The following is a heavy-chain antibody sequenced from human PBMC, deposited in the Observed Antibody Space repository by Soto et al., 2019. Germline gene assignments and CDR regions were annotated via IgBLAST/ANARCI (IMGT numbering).Heavy chain of an antibody. D-gene: IGHD2-2*01. V-gene: IGHV3-73*01. CDR3: TRHADLGYCSSTSCYDFDY. CDR1: GLTFSGSA. J-gene: IGHJ4*02. CDR2: IRSKANSYAT. Sequence: SGGSLRLSCAASGLTFSGSAMHWVRQASGKGLEWVGRIRSKANSYATEYAASVKGRFTISRDDSENTAYLQMNSLKTEDTALYYCTRHADLGYCSSTSCYDFDYWGQGTLVTVSS.